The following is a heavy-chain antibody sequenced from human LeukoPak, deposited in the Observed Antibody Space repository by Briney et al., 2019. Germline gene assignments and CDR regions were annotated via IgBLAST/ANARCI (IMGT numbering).Heavy chain of an antibody. D-gene: IGHD4-17*01. CDR1: GYNFNTYW. V-gene: IGHV5-51*01. CDR2: IRPMNSDV. CDR3: ASRPFETTVVPWDFY. J-gene: IGHJ4*02. Sequence: GESLKISCKGSGYNFNTYWVAWVRQLPGKGLEWMGIIRPMNSDVRYSPSFQGQVAISADRSINAAYLQWSSLTASDTAMYYCASRPFETTVVPWDFYWGQGTQVTVSS.